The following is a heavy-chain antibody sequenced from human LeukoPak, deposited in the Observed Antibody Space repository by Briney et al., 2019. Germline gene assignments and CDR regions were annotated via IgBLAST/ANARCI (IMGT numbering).Heavy chain of an antibody. D-gene: IGHD4-17*01. CDR2: ISWNSGSI. Sequence: GRSLRLSCAASGFTFDDYAMHWVRQAPGKGLEWVSGISWNSGSIGYADSVKGRFTISRDNAKNSLYLQMNSLRAEDTAVYYCARDQSRSYGDYGGGFDYWGQGTLVTVSS. CDR1: GFTFDDYA. J-gene: IGHJ4*02. CDR3: ARDQSRSYGDYGGGFDY. V-gene: IGHV3-9*01.